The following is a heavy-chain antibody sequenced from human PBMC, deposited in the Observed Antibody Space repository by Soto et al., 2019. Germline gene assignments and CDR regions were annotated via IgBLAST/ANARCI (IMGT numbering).Heavy chain of an antibody. V-gene: IGHV2-5*02. CDR1: GFSLTTSGVG. Sequence: QITLNESGPTQVKPRQTLTLTCTFSGFSLTTSGVGVGWISQSPGKAPEWLALIYWDDDKRYSPSLKSILTITKDTSKHQVVLTMADLDPADTATYYCAHRVLRTVFGLVTTTAIYFDFWGQGTPVAVSS. CDR2: IYWDDDK. D-gene: IGHD3-3*01. CDR3: AHRVLRTVFGLVTTTAIYFDF. J-gene: IGHJ4*02.